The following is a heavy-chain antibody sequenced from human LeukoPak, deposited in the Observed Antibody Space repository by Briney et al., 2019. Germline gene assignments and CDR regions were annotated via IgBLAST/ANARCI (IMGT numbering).Heavy chain of an antibody. CDR2: ICYSGSA. CDR1: GGSINNGGYS. Sequence: SETLSLTCAVPGGSINNGGYSWSWIRQPPGKGLGWIGYICYSGSAYYNPSLKSRVTMSVDRSKNQFSLKLSSVTAADTAVYYCARSTPVTYYFDYWGQGALVTVSS. D-gene: IGHD2-2*01. CDR3: ARSTPVTYYFDY. J-gene: IGHJ4*02. V-gene: IGHV4-30-2*01.